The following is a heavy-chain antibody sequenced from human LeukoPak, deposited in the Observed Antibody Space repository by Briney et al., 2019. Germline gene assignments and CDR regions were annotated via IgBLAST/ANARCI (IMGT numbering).Heavy chain of an antibody. D-gene: IGHD4-17*01. V-gene: IGHV1-2*02. CDR2: INPNSGGT. CDR1: GYTFTGYY. J-gene: IGHJ4*02. Sequence: VASVKVSCKASGYTFTGYYMHLVRQAPGQGLEWMGWINPNSGGTNYAQKFQGRVTMTRDTSISTAYMELSRLRSDDTAVYYCARVRYGDSPGIDYWGQGTLVTVSS. CDR3: ARVRYGDSPGIDY.